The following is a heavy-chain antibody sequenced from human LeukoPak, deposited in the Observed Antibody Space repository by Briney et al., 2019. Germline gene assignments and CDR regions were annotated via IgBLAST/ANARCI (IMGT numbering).Heavy chain of an antibody. CDR2: ISPNSGGT. CDR1: GYTFTGYY. J-gene: IGHJ4*02. V-gene: IGHV1-2*02. D-gene: IGHD3-16*01. CDR3: AREGVGGATRGYYFDY. Sequence: ASVKVSCKASGYTFTGYYMHWVRQAPGQGLEWMGWISPNSGGTNYAQKFQGRVTMTRDTSISTAYMELSRLRSDDTAVYYCAREGVGGATRGYYFDYWGQGTLVTVSS.